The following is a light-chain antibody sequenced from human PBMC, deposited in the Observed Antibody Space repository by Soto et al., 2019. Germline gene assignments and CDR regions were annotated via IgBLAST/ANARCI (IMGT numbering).Light chain of an antibody. CDR3: QQYDTDRT. Sequence: DIQLTQSPSFLSASVGDRVTVSCRASQDISTSLAWFQQKAGKVPQLLVYPASTLQDGVPSRFSGSGSGTYFTLTISSLQPDDFATYYCQQYDTDRTFGQGTKVEIK. J-gene: IGKJ1*01. CDR1: QDISTS. CDR2: PAS. V-gene: IGKV1-9*01.